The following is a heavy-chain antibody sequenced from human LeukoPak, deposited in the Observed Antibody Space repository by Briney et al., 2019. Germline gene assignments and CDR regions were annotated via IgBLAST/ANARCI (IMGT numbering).Heavy chain of an antibody. V-gene: IGHV4-39*07. CDR3: ARDQPRGERWLQLQTKNYFDY. CDR1: GGSISSSSYY. Sequence: SETLSLTCTVSGGSISSSSYYWGWIRQPPGKGLEWIGSIYYSGSTYYNPSLKSRVTISVDTSKNQFSLKLSSVTAADTAVYYCARDQPRGERWLQLQTKNYFDYWGQGTLVTVSS. D-gene: IGHD5-24*01. CDR2: IYYSGST. J-gene: IGHJ4*02.